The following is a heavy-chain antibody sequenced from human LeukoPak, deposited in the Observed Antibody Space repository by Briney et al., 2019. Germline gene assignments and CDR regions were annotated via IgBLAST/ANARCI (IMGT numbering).Heavy chain of an antibody. CDR2: INTSGNT. D-gene: IGHD3-10*01. CDR1: VDSISSYY. CDR3: ARDRLGFRVDV. V-gene: IGHV4-4*07. Sequence: SETLSLTCTFSVDSISSYYWSWIRQSGWKGGEWIGRINTSGNTNYNPSLKSRVTMSLDTSKNHFSLNLSSVTVADTAVYYCARDRLGFRVDVWGKGTTVTVSS. J-gene: IGHJ6*04.